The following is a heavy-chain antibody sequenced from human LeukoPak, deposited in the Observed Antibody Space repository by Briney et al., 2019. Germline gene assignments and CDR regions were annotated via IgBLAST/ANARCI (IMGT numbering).Heavy chain of an antibody. Sequence: GGSLRLSCAASGFTVSSNYMSWVRQAPGKGLEWVSVIYSGGSTYYADSVKGRFTISRDNSKNKLYLQMNSLSAEDTAVYYCAGQDYGDYPLDYWGQGTLVTVSS. V-gene: IGHV3-53*01. J-gene: IGHJ4*02. CDR1: GFTVSSNY. CDR2: IYSGGST. D-gene: IGHD4-17*01. CDR3: AGQDYGDYPLDY.